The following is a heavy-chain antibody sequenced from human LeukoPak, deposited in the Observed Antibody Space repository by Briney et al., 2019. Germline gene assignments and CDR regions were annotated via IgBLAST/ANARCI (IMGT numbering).Heavy chain of an antibody. V-gene: IGHV4-30-4*01. D-gene: IGHD2-15*01. Sequence: SETLSLTCTVSGGSISSGDYYWSWIRQPPGKGLEWIGYIYYSGSTYYNPSLKSRVTISVDTSKNQFSLKLSSVTAADTAVYYCARVTMCSGGSCHFTSDYWGQGTLVTVSS. J-gene: IGHJ4*02. CDR1: GGSISSGDYY. CDR2: IYYSGST. CDR3: ARVTMCSGGSCHFTSDY.